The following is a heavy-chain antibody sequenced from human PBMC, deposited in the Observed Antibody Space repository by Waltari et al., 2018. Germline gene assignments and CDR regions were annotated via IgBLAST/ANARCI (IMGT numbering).Heavy chain of an antibody. V-gene: IGHV1-69*06. Sequence: QVQLVQSGAEVKKPGASVKVSCKASGYTFTSYDINWVRQAPGQGLEWMGRIIPIFGTANYAQKFQGRVTITADKSTSTAYMELSSLRSEDTAVYYCARGVEMATQGAGYYFDYWGQGTLVTVSS. J-gene: IGHJ4*02. CDR2: IIPIFGTA. CDR3: ARGVEMATQGAGYYFDY. CDR1: GYTFTSYD. D-gene: IGHD5-12*01.